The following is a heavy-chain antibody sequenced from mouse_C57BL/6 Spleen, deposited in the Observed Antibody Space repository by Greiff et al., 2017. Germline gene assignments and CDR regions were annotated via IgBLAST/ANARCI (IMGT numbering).Heavy chain of an antibody. Sequence: QVQLQQSGAELVKPGASVKISCKASGYAFSSYWMNWVKQRPGKGLEWIGQIYPGDGDTNYNGKFKGKATLTADKSSSTAYMQRSSLTSEDSAVDVCASPHYYGSSPYWYFDDWGTGTTVTVSS. V-gene: IGHV1-80*01. CDR3: ASPHYYGSSPYWYFDD. CDR2: IYPGDGDT. D-gene: IGHD1-1*01. CDR1: GYAFSSYW. J-gene: IGHJ1*03.